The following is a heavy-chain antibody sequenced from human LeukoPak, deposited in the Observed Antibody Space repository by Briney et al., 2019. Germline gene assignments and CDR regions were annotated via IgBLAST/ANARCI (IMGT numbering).Heavy chain of an antibody. CDR1: GGSISSYY. Sequence: PSETLSLTCTVSGGSISSYYWSWIRQPPGKGLERIGYIYYSGSTNYNPSLKSRVTISVDTSKNQFSLELSSVTAADTAVYYCARARERYYYGSGSGYWGQGTLVTVSS. D-gene: IGHD3-10*01. J-gene: IGHJ4*02. V-gene: IGHV4-59*01. CDR2: IYYSGST. CDR3: ARARERYYYGSGSGY.